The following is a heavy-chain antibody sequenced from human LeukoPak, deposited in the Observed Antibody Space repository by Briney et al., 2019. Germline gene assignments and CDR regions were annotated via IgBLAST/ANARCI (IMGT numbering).Heavy chain of an antibody. D-gene: IGHD3-22*01. CDR1: GASLISSDYY. Sequence: SETLSLTCTVSGASLISSDYYWLWIRQPPGKGLEWIGSIYYSGSTYYNPSLKSRVTISLDTSKNQCSLKLSSVTAADTAIYCCARGLNYDSSGYPFDSWGQGTLVTVSS. J-gene: IGHJ4*02. CDR2: IYYSGST. V-gene: IGHV4-39*07. CDR3: ARGLNYDSSGYPFDS.